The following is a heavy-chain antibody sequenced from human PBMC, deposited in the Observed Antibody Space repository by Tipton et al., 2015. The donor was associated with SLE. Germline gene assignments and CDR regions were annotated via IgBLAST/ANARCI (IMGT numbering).Heavy chain of an antibody. CDR1: GGSFSGYY. CDR3: AREYDFVWGSYRPYYFMDV. V-gene: IGHV4-34*01. J-gene: IGHJ6*03. D-gene: IGHD3-16*02. Sequence: LRLSRTVYGGSFSGYYWSWIRQPPGKGLEWIGEINHSRSTNYNPSLKSRVTISVDTSKNQFSLKLSSVTAADTAVYYCAREYDFVWGSYRPYYFMDVWGKGTTVTVSS. CDR2: INHSRST.